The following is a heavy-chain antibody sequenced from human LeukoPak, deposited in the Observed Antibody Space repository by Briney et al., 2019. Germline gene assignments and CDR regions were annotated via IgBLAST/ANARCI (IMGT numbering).Heavy chain of an antibody. J-gene: IGHJ4*02. CDR1: GFTFSSYG. Sequence: PGRSLRLSCAASGFTFSSYGTHWVRQAPGKGLEWVAVISYDGSNKYYADSVKGRFTISRDNSKNTLYLQMNSLRAEDTAVYYCAKDPSSGYYYDYWGQGTLVTVSS. CDR2: ISYDGSNK. CDR3: AKDPSSGYYYDY. D-gene: IGHD3-22*01. V-gene: IGHV3-30*18.